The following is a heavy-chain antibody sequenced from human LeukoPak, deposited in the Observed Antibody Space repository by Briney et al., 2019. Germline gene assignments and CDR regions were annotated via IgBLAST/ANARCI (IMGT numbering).Heavy chain of an antibody. J-gene: IGHJ6*02. D-gene: IGHD3-10*01. V-gene: IGHV3-33*01. CDR3: AREMVRGAYYYYGLNV. Sequence: GGSLRLSCAASGFTFSSYGMHWVRQAPGKGLEWVAVIWYDGSKKYYADSVKGRFTISRDNSKNTLYLQMNSLRVDDTALYYCAREMVRGAYYYYGLNVWGQGTTVTVSS. CDR2: IWYDGSKK. CDR1: GFTFSSYG.